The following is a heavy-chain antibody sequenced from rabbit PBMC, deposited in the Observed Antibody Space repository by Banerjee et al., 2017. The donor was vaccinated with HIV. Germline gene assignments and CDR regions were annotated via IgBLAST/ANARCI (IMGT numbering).Heavy chain of an antibody. CDR2: IPTGYGGA. V-gene: IGHV1S45*01. Sequence: QEQLVESGGGLVKPGASLTLTCKASGFSFSSGDDMCWVRQAPGKGLEWIGCIPTGYGGAYYGSWAKDRFTISKTSSTVDLKMTSLTVADTATYFCARNGGYVHNGDGYCKLWGPGTLVTVS. D-gene: IGHD6-1*01. CDR3: ARNGGYVHNGDGYCKL. CDR1: GFSFSSGDD. J-gene: IGHJ4*01.